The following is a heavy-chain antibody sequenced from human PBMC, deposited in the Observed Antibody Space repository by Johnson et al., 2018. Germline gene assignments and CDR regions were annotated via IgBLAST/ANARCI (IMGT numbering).Heavy chain of an antibody. CDR3: ARAVVAVLDAFDI. D-gene: IGHD2-15*01. J-gene: IGHJ3*02. CDR2: ISSSGAYI. CDR1: GFTFRTYN. Sequence: VQLVESGGGLVKPGGSLRLSCAASGFTFRTYNMNWVRQAPGKGLEWVSSISSSGAYIYYADSVRGRFTISRDNTKNALDLQMNRLSAEDTAMYYRARAVVAVLDAFDIWGQGTMITVSS. V-gene: IGHV3-21*01.